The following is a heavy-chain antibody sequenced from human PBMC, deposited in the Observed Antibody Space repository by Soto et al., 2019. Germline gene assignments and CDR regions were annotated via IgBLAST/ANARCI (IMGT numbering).Heavy chain of an antibody. CDR1: GYTFTSYD. J-gene: IGHJ6*03. D-gene: IGHD6-13*01. Sequence: QVQLVQSGAEVKKPGASVQVSCKTSGYTFTSYDINCVRQAPGQGLEWVGWMNTNSDDTRSAQKFRGRLTLTRDKSMRAVYMKLSNLRPDDSAVYYCAREWSAAGHFYDMDVWGQGTTVAVSS. V-gene: IGHV1-8*01. CDR2: MNTNSDDT. CDR3: AREWSAAGHFYDMDV.